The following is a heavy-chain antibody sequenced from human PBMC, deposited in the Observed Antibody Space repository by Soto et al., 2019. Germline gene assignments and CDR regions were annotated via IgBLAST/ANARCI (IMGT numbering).Heavy chain of an antibody. CDR1: GYTFTSYG. CDR3: ARSRAIFGVVIDWSFDL. J-gene: IGHJ2*01. D-gene: IGHD3-3*01. V-gene: IGHV1-18*01. Sequence: GASVKVSCKASGYTFTSYGISWVRQAPGQGLEWMGWISAYNGNTNYAQKLQGRVTMTTDTSTSTAYMELRSLRSDDTAVYYCARSRAIFGVVIDWSFDLWGRGTLVTVSS. CDR2: ISAYNGNT.